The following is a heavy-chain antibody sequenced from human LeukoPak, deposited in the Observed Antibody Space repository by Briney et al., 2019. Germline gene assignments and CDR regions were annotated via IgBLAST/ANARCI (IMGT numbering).Heavy chain of an antibody. CDR1: GGSVNSSSYY. CDR3: ARRDNYGYYFDY. CDR2: ISYSGST. Sequence: SETLSLTCAVSGGSVNSSSYYWSWIRQPPEKGLEWIGYISYSGSTDYNPSLKSRVTISLDTSKNQLSLNLRSVTTADTAVYYCARRDNYGYYFDYWGQGTLVTVSS. J-gene: IGHJ4*02. V-gene: IGHV4-61*01. D-gene: IGHD5-18*01.